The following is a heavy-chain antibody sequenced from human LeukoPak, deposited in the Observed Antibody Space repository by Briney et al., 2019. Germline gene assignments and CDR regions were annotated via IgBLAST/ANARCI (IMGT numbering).Heavy chain of an antibody. Sequence: GSLRLSCAASGFTVSSNYMSWVRQAPGKGLEWVSVIYSGGSTYYADSVKGRFTISRDNSKNTLYLQMNSLRAEDTAVYYCARDHTPMLIMVYAYWGQGTLVTVSS. D-gene: IGHD2-8*01. CDR2: IYSGGST. CDR3: ARDHTPMLIMVYAY. V-gene: IGHV3-66*02. CDR1: GFTVSSNY. J-gene: IGHJ4*02.